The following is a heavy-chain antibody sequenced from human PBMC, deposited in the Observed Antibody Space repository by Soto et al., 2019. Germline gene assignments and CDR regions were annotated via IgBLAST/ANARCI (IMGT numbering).Heavy chain of an antibody. CDR3: ARVVDYYDSSGYYYFGTYYDY. V-gene: IGHV4-30-4*01. J-gene: IGHJ4*02. D-gene: IGHD3-22*01. Sequence: SETLSLTCTVSGGSISSSSDYWSWIRQPPGKGLEWIGYIYYSGSTYYNPSLKSRVTISVDTSKNQFSLKLSSVTAADTAVYYCARVVDYYDSSGYYYFGTYYDYWGQGTLVTVSS. CDR1: GGSISSSSDY. CDR2: IYYSGST.